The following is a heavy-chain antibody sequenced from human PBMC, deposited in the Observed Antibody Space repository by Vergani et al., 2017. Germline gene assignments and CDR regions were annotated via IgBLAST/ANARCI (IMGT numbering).Heavy chain of an antibody. J-gene: IGHJ4*02. V-gene: IGHV3-48*01. CDR1: GFTFSSYS. CDR3: ATQSAGNWDY. D-gene: IGHD2/OR15-2a*01. Sequence: EVQLVESGGGLVKRGGSLRLSCAASGFTFSSYSMNWVRQAPGKGLEWVSYISSSSSTIYYADSVKGRFTISRDNAKNSLYLQMNSLRAEDTAVYYCATQSAGNWDYWGQGTLVTVSS. CDR2: ISSSSSTI.